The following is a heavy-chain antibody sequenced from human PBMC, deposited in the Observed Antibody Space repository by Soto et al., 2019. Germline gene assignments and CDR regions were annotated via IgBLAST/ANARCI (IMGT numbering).Heavy chain of an antibody. CDR2: IHYSGRT. Sequence: QVQLQESGPGLVKPSQTLSLTCTVSGGSISSGGYYWSWIRQHPGKGLESIGYIHYSGRTYHNPSLKRRVTISVDTSKNQFSLKLCSGTAADTAVYFCARDLQYGSGSAYYGRAVWGQGTTVTVSS. CDR1: GGSISSGGYY. D-gene: IGHD3-10*01. V-gene: IGHV4-31*03. CDR3: ARDLQYGSGSAYYGRAV. J-gene: IGHJ6*02.